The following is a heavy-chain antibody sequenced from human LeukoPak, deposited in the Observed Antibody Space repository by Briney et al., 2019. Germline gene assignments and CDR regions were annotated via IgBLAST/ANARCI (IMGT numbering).Heavy chain of an antibody. D-gene: IGHD1-26*01. CDR1: GFAFSYSS. CDR2: ISYDGHYK. Sequence: HSGESLRLSCAASGFAFSYSSMHWVRQAPGKGLEWVAGISYDGHYKGYADSVRGRFTISRDDSKTHLYLEMSGLRPEDAALYYCVRDLLVGSPDYFDLWGQGALVTVSS. V-gene: IGHV3-30*04. J-gene: IGHJ4*02. CDR3: VRDLLVGSPDYFDL.